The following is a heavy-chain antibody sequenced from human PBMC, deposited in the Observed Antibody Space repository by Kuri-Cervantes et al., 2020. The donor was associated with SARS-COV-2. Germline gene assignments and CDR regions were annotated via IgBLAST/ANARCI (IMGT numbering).Heavy chain of an antibody. J-gene: IGHJ3*02. CDR2: IYYSGST. CDR1: DGSISSYY. V-gene: IGHV4-59*12. CDR3: ARPRYGDYDGAFDI. Sequence: SETLSLTCTVSDGSISSYYWSWIRQPPGKGLEWIGYIYYSGSTNYNPSLKSRVTISVDTSKNQFSLKLSSVTAADTAAYYCARPRYGDYDGAFDIWGQGTMVTVSS. D-gene: IGHD4-17*01.